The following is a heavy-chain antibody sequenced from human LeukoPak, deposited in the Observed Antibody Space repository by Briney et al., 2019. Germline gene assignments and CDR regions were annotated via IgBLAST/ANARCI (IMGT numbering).Heavy chain of an antibody. V-gene: IGHV5-51*01. CDR1: GYSFTSYW. CDR2: IYPGDSDT. CDR3: ARRPYSSSSPWFDP. D-gene: IGHD6-6*01. J-gene: IGHJ5*02. Sequence: GESLKISCKGSGYSFTSYWIGWVRQMPGKGLELMGIIYPGDSDTRDSPSFQGQVTISADKSISTAYLQWSSLKASDTAMYYCARRPYSSSSPWFDPWGQGTLVTVSS.